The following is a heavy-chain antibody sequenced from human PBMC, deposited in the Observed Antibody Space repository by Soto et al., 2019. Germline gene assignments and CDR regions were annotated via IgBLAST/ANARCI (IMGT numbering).Heavy chain of an antibody. D-gene: IGHD5-18*01. CDR2: IYYSGST. J-gene: IGHJ4*02. Sequence: SETLSLTCTVSGGSISSGGYYWSWIRQHPGKGLEWIGYIYYSGSTYYNPSLKSRVTISVDTSKNQFSLKVFSVTAADTAVYYCAKSRDGYNPLDSWGQGSLVTVS. V-gene: IGHV4-31*03. CDR1: GGSISSGGYY. CDR3: AKSRDGYNPLDS.